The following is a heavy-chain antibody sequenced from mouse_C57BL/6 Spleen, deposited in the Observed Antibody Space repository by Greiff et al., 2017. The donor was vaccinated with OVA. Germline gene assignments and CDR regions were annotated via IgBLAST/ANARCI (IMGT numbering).Heavy chain of an antibody. CDR2: ISNGGGST. Sequence: EVQLVESGGGLVQPGGSLKLSCAASGFTFSDYYMYWVRQTPEKRLEWVAYISNGGGSTYYPATVKGRFTISRDNAKNTLYLQMSRRKSEDTAMDYCARRGADYGFAYWGQGTLVTVSA. CDR3: ARRGADYGFAY. CDR1: GFTFSDYY. V-gene: IGHV5-12*01. D-gene: IGHD1-1*01. J-gene: IGHJ3*01.